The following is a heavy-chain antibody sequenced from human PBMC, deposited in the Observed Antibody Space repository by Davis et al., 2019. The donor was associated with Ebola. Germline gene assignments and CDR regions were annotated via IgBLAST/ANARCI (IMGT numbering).Heavy chain of an antibody. CDR3: ARDKPPPALIAARFTYYYYYGMDV. CDR1: GFTFSSYS. D-gene: IGHD6-6*01. J-gene: IGHJ6*02. Sequence: GESLKISCAASGFTFSSYSMNWVRQAPGKGLEWVSSISSSSSYIYYADSVKGRFTISKDNAKNSLYLQMNSLRAEDTAVYYCARDKPPPALIAARFTYYYYYGMDVWGQGTTVTVSS. V-gene: IGHV3-21*01. CDR2: ISSSSSYI.